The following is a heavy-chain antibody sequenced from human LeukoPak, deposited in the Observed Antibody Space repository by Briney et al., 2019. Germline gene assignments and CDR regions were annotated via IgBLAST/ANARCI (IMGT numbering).Heavy chain of an antibody. V-gene: IGHV3-30*03. CDR3: ARDSDQYGGYTSYFDY. CDR2: ISYDGSNK. Sequence: GGSLRLSCAASGFTFSSYGMHWVRQAPGKGLEWVAVISYDGSNKYYADSVKGRFTISRDNSKNTLYLQMNSLRAEDTAVYYCARDSDQYGGYTSYFDYWGQGTLVTVSS. D-gene: IGHD5-12*01. CDR1: GFTFSSYG. J-gene: IGHJ4*02.